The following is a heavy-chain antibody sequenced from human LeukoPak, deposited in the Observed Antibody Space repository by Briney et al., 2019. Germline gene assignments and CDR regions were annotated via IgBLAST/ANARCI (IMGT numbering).Heavy chain of an antibody. Sequence: GGPLRLSCAASGFTVSSNYMSWVRQAPGKGLEWVSVIYSGGSTYYADSVKGRFTISRDNSKNTLYLQMNSLRAEDTAVYYCASAPYDFWSGSKAGAFDIWGQGTMVTVSS. CDR2: IYSGGST. V-gene: IGHV3-53*01. J-gene: IGHJ3*02. CDR1: GFTVSSNY. CDR3: ASAPYDFWSGSKAGAFDI. D-gene: IGHD3-3*01.